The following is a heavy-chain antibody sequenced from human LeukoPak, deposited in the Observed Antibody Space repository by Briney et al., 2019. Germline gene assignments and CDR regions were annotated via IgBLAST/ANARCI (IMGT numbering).Heavy chain of an antibody. Sequence: AAVKVSCKASGGTFSSYAISWVRQAPGQGLEWMGGIIPIFGTANYAQKFQGRVTITADESTSTAYMELSSLRSEDTAVYYCVGYYDSSGYFAWFDPWGQGTLVTVSS. CDR2: IIPIFGTA. V-gene: IGHV1-69*13. D-gene: IGHD3-22*01. J-gene: IGHJ5*02. CDR3: VGYYDSSGYFAWFDP. CDR1: GGTFSSYA.